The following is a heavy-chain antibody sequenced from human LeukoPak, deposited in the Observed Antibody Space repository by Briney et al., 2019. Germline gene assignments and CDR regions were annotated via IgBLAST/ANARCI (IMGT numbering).Heavy chain of an antibody. J-gene: IGHJ4*02. CDR1: GFTFTNYA. D-gene: IGHD3-22*01. CDR2: LTNSGGST. V-gene: IGHV3-23*01. Sequence: GGSLRLSCAASGFTFTNYAMSWVRQAPGKGLEWVSGLTNSGGSTYYADSVKGRFTISRDNSQNTLYLQMNSPRPEDTAVYYCARLLYYYDSSIYQRYFDYWGQGTLVTVSS. CDR3: ARLLYYYDSSIYQRYFDY.